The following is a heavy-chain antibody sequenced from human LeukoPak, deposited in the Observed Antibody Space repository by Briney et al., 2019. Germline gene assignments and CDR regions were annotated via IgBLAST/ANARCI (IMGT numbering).Heavy chain of an antibody. J-gene: IGHJ3*02. CDR2: ISAYNGNT. Sequence: ASVKVSCKASGYTFTSYGISWVRQAPGQGLEWMGWISAYNGNTNYAQKLQGRVTMTTDTSTSTAYMELRSLRSDDTAVYYCARGTWTIAVAGSYALDIWGQGTMVTVSS. D-gene: IGHD6-19*01. CDR3: ARGTWTIAVAGSYALDI. V-gene: IGHV1-18*01. CDR1: GYTFTSYG.